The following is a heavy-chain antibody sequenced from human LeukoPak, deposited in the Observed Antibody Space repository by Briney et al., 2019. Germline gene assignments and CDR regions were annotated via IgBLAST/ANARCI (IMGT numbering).Heavy chain of an antibody. CDR1: GFPFSTYA. CDR2: INNNGGST. D-gene: IGHD1-26*01. J-gene: IGHJ4*02. Sequence: GGPLRLSCTASGFPFSTYAMHWVRQAPGKGLEYVSAINNNGGSTFYVNSVKGRFTISRDNSRNTLYLQMGSLRPEDMAVYYCARRGWDLSYFDYWGQGTLVTVSS. V-gene: IGHV3-64*01. CDR3: ARRGWDLSYFDY.